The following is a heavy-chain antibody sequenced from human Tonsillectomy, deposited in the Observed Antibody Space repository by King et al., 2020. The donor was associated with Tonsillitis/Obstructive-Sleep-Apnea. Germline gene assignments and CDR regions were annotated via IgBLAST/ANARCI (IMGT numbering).Heavy chain of an antibody. CDR2: ISIYSGNT. J-gene: IGHJ3*02. CDR3: ARDRSIILVPDASDI. D-gene: IGHD3-3*01. V-gene: IGHV1-18*01. Sequence: QLVQSGAEVKKPGASVKVSCEASGYTFDNYGISWVRQAPGQGLEWMGWISIYSGNTKYAQNLQGRVTMTTDTSTSTAYMELRSLRFDDTAVYYCARDRSIILVPDASDIWGQGTKVTVSS. CDR1: GYTFDNYG.